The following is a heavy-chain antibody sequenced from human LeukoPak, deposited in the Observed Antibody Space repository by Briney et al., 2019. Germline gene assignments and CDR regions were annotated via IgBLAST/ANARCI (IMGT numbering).Heavy chain of an antibody. CDR3: AHTTWGWSFDI. V-gene: IGHV2-5*08. Sequence: TLSLTCTVSGGSISSYYWSWIRQPPGKALEWLAVIYWDDDKRYSPSLKSRLTVSKDTSKNQVVLTVTSLDPEDTATYYCAHTTWGWSFDIWGQGTVVTVSS. J-gene: IGHJ3*02. D-gene: IGHD7-27*01. CDR1: GGSISSYYW. CDR2: IYWDDDK.